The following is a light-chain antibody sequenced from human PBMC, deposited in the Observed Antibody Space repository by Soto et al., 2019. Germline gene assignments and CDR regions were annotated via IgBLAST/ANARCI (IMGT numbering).Light chain of an antibody. V-gene: IGKV1-27*01. CDR2: AAS. CDR3: QKYNSAPRT. J-gene: IGKJ1*01. CDR1: QGISNY. Sequence: DIQMTQSPSSLSASVGDRVTITCRASQGISNYLAWYQQKPGKVPKLLIYAASTLQSGVPSRFSGSGSGTDFPLTISSLQPEYVATYSCQKYNSAPRTFGQGTKVEIK.